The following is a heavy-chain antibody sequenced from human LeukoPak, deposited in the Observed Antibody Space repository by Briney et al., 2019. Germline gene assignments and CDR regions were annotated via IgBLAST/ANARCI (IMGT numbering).Heavy chain of an antibody. Sequence: GGSLRLSCAASEFTFSSYSMNWVRQAPGKGLEWVSSISNSGSYVYYVDSVKGRFTISRDNAKNSLYLQMNSLRAEDTAVYYCARSGGVFDIWGQGTMVTVSA. V-gene: IGHV3-21*01. D-gene: IGHD2-15*01. CDR2: ISNSGSYV. J-gene: IGHJ3*02. CDR1: EFTFSSYS. CDR3: ARSGGVFDI.